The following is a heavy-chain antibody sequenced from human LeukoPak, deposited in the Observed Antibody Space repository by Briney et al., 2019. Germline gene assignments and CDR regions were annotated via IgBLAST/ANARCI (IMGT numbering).Heavy chain of an antibody. J-gene: IGHJ4*02. V-gene: IGHV5-51*01. D-gene: IGHD6-13*01. CDR3: ARQIAAGTWDLDY. CDR1: GYSFTSYW. CDR2: IYPGDSDT. Sequence: GESLKISCKGSGYSFTSYWIGWVRQMPGKGLEWMGNIYPGDSDTRYSPSFQGQVTISADKSISTAYLQWSSLKASDTAMYYCARQIAAGTWDLDYWGQGTLVTVSS.